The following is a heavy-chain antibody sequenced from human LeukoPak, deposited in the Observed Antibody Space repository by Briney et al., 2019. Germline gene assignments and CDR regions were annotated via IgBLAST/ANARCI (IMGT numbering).Heavy chain of an antibody. J-gene: IGHJ4*02. D-gene: IGHD5-24*01. CDR1: GGSFSGYY. CDR3: ARGDGGYNRPFDY. V-gene: IGHV4-34*01. Sequence: SETLSLTCAVYGGSFSGYYWSWIRQPPGKGLEWIGEINHSGSTNYNASLKSRVTISVDTSKNQFSLKLSSVTAADTAVYYCARGDGGYNRPFDYWGQGTLVTVSS. CDR2: INHSGST.